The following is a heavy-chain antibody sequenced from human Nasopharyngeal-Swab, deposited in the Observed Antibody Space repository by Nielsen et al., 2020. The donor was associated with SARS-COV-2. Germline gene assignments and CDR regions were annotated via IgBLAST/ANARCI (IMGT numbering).Heavy chain of an antibody. Sequence: SETLSLTCTVSGGSVSSGSYYWSWIRQPPGKGLEWIGYIYYSGSTNYNPSHKRRVTISVDTSKNQFSLKLSSVTAADTAVYYCARLVGATDYYYYGMDVWGQGTTVTVSS. D-gene: IGHD1-26*01. CDR1: GGSVSSGSYY. CDR2: IYYSGST. V-gene: IGHV4-61*01. J-gene: IGHJ6*02. CDR3: ARLVGATDYYYYGMDV.